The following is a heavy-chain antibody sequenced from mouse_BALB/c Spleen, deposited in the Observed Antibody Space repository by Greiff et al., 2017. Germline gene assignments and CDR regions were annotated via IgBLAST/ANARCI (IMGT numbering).Heavy chain of an antibody. CDR1: GFNIKDTY. CDR3: VSYYGNYEDY. J-gene: IGHJ4*01. V-gene: IGHV14-3*02. CDR2: IDPANGNT. Sequence: VQLKESGAELVKPGASVKLSCTASGFNIKDTYMHWVKQRPEQGLEWIGRIDPANGNTKYDPKFQGKATITADTSSNTAYLQLSSLTSEDTAVYYCVSYYGNYEDYWGQGTSVTVSS. D-gene: IGHD2-10*01.